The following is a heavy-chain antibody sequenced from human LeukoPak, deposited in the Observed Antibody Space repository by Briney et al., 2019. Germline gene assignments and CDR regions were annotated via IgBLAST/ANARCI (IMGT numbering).Heavy chain of an antibody. D-gene: IGHD7-27*01. CDR1: GFTFDDYA. CDR2: ISWNSGSI. Sequence: GRSLRLSCAASGFTFDDYAMHWVRQAPGKGLEWVSGISWNSGSIGYADSVKGRFTISRDNAKNSLYLQMNSLRADDTAVYYCARDRTGDSSAFDIWGQGTMVTVSS. V-gene: IGHV3-9*01. J-gene: IGHJ3*02. CDR3: ARDRTGDSSAFDI.